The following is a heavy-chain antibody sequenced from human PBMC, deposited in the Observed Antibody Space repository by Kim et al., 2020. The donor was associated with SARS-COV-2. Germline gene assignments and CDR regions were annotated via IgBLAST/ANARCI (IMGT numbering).Heavy chain of an antibody. J-gene: IGHJ6*02. D-gene: IGHD1-26*01. Sequence: SETLSLTCAVYGGSFSGYYWSWIRQPPGKGLEWIGEINHSGSTNYNPSLKSRVTISVDTSKNQFSLKLSSVTAADTAVYYCARGSVGGSRYYYYYGMDVWGQGTTVTVSS. CDR1: GGSFSGYY. V-gene: IGHV4-34*01. CDR3: ARGSVGGSRYYYYYGMDV. CDR2: INHSGST.